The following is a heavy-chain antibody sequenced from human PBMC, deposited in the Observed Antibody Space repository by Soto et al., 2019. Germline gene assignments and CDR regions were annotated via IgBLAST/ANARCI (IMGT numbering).Heavy chain of an antibody. Sequence: SQTLSLTCAISGDSVSSNSAAWNWIRQSPSRGLEWLGRTYYRSKWYNDYAVSVKSRITINPDTSKNQFSLQLNSVTPEDTAVYYCARDRGSPLSYYDSSGYYLSDNWFDPWGQGTLVTVSS. J-gene: IGHJ5*02. CDR2: TYYRSKWYN. CDR1: GDSVSSNSAA. CDR3: ARDRGSPLSYYDSSGYYLSDNWFDP. V-gene: IGHV6-1*01. D-gene: IGHD3-22*01.